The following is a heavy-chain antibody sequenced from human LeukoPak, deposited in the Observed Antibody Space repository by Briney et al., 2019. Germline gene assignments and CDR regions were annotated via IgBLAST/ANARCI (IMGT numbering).Heavy chain of an antibody. J-gene: IGHJ4*02. V-gene: IGHV3-30-3*01. CDR1: GFTFSSYA. CDR3: TTDHEGDYYDISGPVY. D-gene: IGHD3-22*01. CDR2: YDGSNK. Sequence: GRSLRLSCAASGFTFSSYAMHWVRQAPGKGLEWVAAYDGSNKYYADSVKGRFIISRDNSKNTLYLQMNSLRTEDTAVYYCTTDHEGDYYDISGPVYGGQGTLVTVS.